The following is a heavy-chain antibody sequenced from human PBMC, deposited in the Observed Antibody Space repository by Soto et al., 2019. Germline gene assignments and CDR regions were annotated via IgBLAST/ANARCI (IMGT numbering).Heavy chain of an antibody. V-gene: IGHV3-23*01. CDR1: GFTFSSYA. Sequence: EVQLLESGGDLIQPGGSLRLSCAASGFTFSSYAMSRVRQAPGKGLGWVSAISSSGVSTFYADSVKGRFTISRDNSRTTLYLQMNSLRAEDTAIYYCAKYQPMTQPRPYFDYWGQGTLVTVSS. D-gene: IGHD3-22*01. J-gene: IGHJ4*02. CDR2: ISSSGVST. CDR3: AKYQPMTQPRPYFDY.